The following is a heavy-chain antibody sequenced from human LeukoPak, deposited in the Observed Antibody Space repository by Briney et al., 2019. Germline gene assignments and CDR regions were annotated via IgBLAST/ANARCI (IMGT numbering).Heavy chain of an antibody. CDR3: ASLINYYGSGSPPLYYYYMDV. CDR1: GGSISSGSYY. D-gene: IGHD3-10*01. J-gene: IGHJ6*03. CDR2: IYTSGST. V-gene: IGHV4-61*02. Sequence: SQTLSLTCTVSGGSISSGSYYWSWIRQPAGKGLEWIGRIYTSGSTNYNPSLKSRVTMSVDTSKNQFSLKLSSVTAADTAVYYCASLINYYGSGSPPLYYYYMDVWGKGTTVTVSS.